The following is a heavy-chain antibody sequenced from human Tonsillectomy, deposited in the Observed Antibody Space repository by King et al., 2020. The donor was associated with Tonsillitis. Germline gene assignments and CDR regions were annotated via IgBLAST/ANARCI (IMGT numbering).Heavy chain of an antibody. D-gene: IGHD3-22*01. CDR1: GYSFTSYW. J-gene: IGHJ3*02. CDR3: ARLKAYYYDSSGYVAHAFDI. V-gene: IGHV5-51*01. Sequence: QLVQSGAEVKKPGESLKISCKGSGYSFTSYWIGWVRQMPGKGLEWMGIIYPGDSDTRYSPSFQGQVTISADKSISTAYLQWSRLKASDTAMDYSARLKAYYYDSSGYVAHAFDIWGQGTMVTVSS. CDR2: IYPGDSDT.